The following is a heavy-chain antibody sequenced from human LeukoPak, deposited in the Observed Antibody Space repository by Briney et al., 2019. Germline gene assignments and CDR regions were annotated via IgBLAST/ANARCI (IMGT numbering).Heavy chain of an antibody. Sequence: GGSLRLSCAASGFTFSSYSMNWVRQAPGKGLEWVAVISYDGSNKYYADSVKGRFTISRDNPKNTVFLQMNSLRGDDTAVYYCVKGGDGSIPFDYWGQGTLVTVSS. CDR3: VKGGDGSIPFDY. CDR1: GFTFSSYS. D-gene: IGHD5-24*01. J-gene: IGHJ4*02. V-gene: IGHV3-30*18. CDR2: ISYDGSNK.